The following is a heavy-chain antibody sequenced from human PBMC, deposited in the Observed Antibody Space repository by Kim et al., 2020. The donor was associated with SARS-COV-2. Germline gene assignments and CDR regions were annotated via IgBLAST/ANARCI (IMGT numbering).Heavy chain of an antibody. J-gene: IGHJ4*02. Sequence: SETLSLTCTVSGGSISSYYWSWIRQPPGKGLEWIGYIYYSGSTNYNPSLKSRVTISVDTSKNQFSLKLSSVTAADTAVYYCASPSGSYKNGFDYWGQGTLVTVSS. CDR1: GGSISSYY. V-gene: IGHV4-59*01. CDR3: ASPSGSYKNGFDY. CDR2: IYYSGST. D-gene: IGHD1-26*01.